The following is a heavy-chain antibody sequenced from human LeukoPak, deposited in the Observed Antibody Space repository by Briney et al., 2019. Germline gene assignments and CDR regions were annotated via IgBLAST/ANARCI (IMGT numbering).Heavy chain of an antibody. J-gene: IGHJ4*02. Sequence: PGGSLRLSCAASGFTVSSNYMSWVRQAPGKGLEWVSIIYSGGSTYYADSVKGRFTFSRDNSKNTLYLQMNSLRAEDTAVYYCAKMSWGGSLRWADYFDYWGQGILVTVSS. CDR3: AKMSWGGSLRWADYFDY. CDR1: GFTVSSNY. V-gene: IGHV3-66*01. D-gene: IGHD1-26*01. CDR2: IYSGGST.